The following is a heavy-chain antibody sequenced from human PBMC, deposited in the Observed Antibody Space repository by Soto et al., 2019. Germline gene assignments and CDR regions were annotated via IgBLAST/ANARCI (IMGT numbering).Heavy chain of an antibody. V-gene: IGHV3-30*04. Sequence: GGSLRLSCAASGFTFSDFAMFWVRQAPGKGLEWVAVISYDGDDENYADSVKGRFTISRDNSRNTLYLQMNSLRAEDTAVYYCAREAAAFSVAWFDPWGQGTLVTVLL. CDR3: AREAAAFSVAWFDP. J-gene: IGHJ5*02. D-gene: IGHD6-13*01. CDR1: GFTFSDFA. CDR2: ISYDGDDE.